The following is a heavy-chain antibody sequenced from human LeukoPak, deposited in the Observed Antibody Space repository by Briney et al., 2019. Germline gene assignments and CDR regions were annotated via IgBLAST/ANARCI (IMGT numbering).Heavy chain of an antibody. V-gene: IGHV3-74*03. D-gene: IGHD3-10*01. CDR1: GFTFSTYW. CDR3: ARDYAGSPDY. J-gene: IGHJ4*02. Sequence: GGSLRLSCAASGFTFSTYWINWVRQGPGKGLVWVALINGDGCTTTHADSVKGQFTISRDNAKNTVYLQMNSLRDEDTAAYYCARDYAGSPDYWGQGILVTVSS. CDR2: INGDGCTT.